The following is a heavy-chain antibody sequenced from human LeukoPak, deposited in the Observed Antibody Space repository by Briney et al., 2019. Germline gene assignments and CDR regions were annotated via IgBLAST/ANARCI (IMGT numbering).Heavy chain of an antibody. CDR2: INHSGST. CDR3: SRDYGSGNYDSNTYMDV. J-gene: IGHJ6*03. Sequence: SETLSLTCAVYGGSFSGYYWSWIRQPPGKGLEWIGEINHSGSTNYNPSLKSRVTISVDTSKSQFSLNLGSVTAADTAVYYCSRDYGSGNYDSNTYMDVWGKGTTVTVSS. CDR1: GGSFSGYY. D-gene: IGHD3-10*01. V-gene: IGHV4-34*01.